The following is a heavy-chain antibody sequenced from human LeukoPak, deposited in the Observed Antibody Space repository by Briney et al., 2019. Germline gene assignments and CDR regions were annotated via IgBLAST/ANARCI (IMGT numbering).Heavy chain of an antibody. Sequence: SETLSLTCNVFGDSISSSSYYWGWIRQPPGEGLQWIGAIYYRGSTYYNPSLKSRVTISIDTSKNQFSLKLTSVTAADTAVYYCARDSGDLDDIVVVPAAMNYYHGMEVWGQGTTVTVSS. CDR2: IYYRGST. J-gene: IGHJ6*02. CDR1: GDSISSSSYY. V-gene: IGHV4-39*07. CDR3: ARDSGDLDDIVVVPAAMNYYHGMEV. D-gene: IGHD2-2*01.